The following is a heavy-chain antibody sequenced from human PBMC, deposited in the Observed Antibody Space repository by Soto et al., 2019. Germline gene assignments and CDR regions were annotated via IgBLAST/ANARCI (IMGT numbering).Heavy chain of an antibody. CDR3: ARRWSGTDY. J-gene: IGHJ4*02. D-gene: IGHD3-10*01. Sequence: QEQLQESGPGLVKPSETLSLTCTVSGGSFSNYYWSWLRQSPGKGLEWIGYVHYSGSTNYNPSLKSRVTIALDTSNNQFFLRLTSVTAADTAVYYCARRWSGTDYWGQGTLVTVSS. CDR2: VHYSGST. V-gene: IGHV4-59*01. CDR1: GGSFSNYY.